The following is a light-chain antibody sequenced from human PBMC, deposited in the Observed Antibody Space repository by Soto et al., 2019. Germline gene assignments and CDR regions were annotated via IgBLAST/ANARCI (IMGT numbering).Light chain of an antibody. CDR2: DTS. J-gene: IGKJ1*01. V-gene: IGKV3-20*01. Sequence: EIVLTQSPGTLSLSPGERDTLSCRASQSVSSSYLAWYQQKPGQAPRLLIYDTSSRATGIPDRFSGSGSGTDFTLAISRLEPEDCAVYFCQQCGSSLSFGQGTKVELK. CDR3: QQCGSSLS. CDR1: QSVSSSY.